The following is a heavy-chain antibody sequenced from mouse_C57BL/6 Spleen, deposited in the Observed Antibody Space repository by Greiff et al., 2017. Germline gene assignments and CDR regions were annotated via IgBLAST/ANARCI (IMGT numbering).Heavy chain of an antibody. D-gene: IGHD2-5*01. CDR3: ARDGYSNGDAMDY. Sequence: EVKVVESGGGLVKPGGSLKLSCAASGFTFSSYAMSWVRQTPEKRLEWVATISDGGSYTYYPDNVKGRFTISRDNAKNNLYLQMSHLKSEDTAMYYCARDGYSNGDAMDYWGQGTSVTVSS. J-gene: IGHJ4*01. V-gene: IGHV5-4*01. CDR2: ISDGGSYT. CDR1: GFTFSSYA.